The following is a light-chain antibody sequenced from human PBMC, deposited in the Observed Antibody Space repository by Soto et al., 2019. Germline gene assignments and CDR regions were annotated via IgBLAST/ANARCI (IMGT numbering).Light chain of an antibody. V-gene: IGKV3-15*01. J-gene: IGKJ1*01. CDR1: QSVSSN. CDR2: GAS. CDR3: QQYYNWPRT. Sequence: TQSPSTLSLSPGEGATLSCRASQSVSSNLAWYQQKPGQAPRLLIYGASTRATGIPDRFSGSGSGTEFTLSISSLQSEDFAVYYCQQYYNWPRTFGQGTKVDIK.